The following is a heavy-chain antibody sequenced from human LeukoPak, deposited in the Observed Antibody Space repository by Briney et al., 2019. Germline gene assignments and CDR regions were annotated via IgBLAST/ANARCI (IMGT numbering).Heavy chain of an antibody. CDR1: GGSISSSGYY. V-gene: IGHV4-39*01. CDR3: ARRRIVATIDY. Sequence: SETLSLTCGVSGGSISSSGYYWAWIRQPPGTGLEWIGSISYTGTTYYNPSLKSRLTISADRSKNQFSLKLTSVTAAHTAVYYCARRRIVATIDYWGQGTLVTVSS. J-gene: IGHJ4*02. CDR2: ISYTGTT. D-gene: IGHD5-12*01.